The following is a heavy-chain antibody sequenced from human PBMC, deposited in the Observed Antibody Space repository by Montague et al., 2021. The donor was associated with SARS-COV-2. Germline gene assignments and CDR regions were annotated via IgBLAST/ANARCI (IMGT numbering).Heavy chain of an antibody. D-gene: IGHD6-19*01. CDR2: VYYNGDT. V-gene: IGHV4-59*08. J-gene: IGHJ3*01. Sequence: SETLSLTCTASGAPTASHTWNWIRQSPGKRTEWIGYVYYNGDTKYNPSLQSRVTISIDTSENQFPLRLNPVTAAAAAVYFCARGWAFDPWGQGRSVTVSS. CDR3: ARGWAFDP. CDR1: GAPTASHT.